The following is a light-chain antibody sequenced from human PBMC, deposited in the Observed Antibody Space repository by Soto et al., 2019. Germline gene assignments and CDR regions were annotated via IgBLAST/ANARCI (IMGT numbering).Light chain of an antibody. V-gene: IGLV2-14*01. CDR1: SSDAGGYNY. J-gene: IGLJ2*01. CDR2: DVS. CDR3: SLYTSSYTLV. Sequence: QSALTQPASVSGSPGQSITISCTGTSSDAGGYNYVSWYQQHPGKAPKLMIYDVSNRPSGVSNRFSGSKSGNTASLTISGLQAEDEADYYCSLYTSSYTLVFGGGTKLTVL.